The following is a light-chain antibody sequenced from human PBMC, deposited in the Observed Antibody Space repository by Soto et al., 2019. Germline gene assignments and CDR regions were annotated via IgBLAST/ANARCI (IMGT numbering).Light chain of an antibody. CDR2: LGS. J-gene: IGKJ5*01. CDR1: QSLLHSNGYNY. V-gene: IGKV2-28*01. Sequence: DIVMPQSPLSLPVTPGEPASISCRSSQSLLHSNGYNYLDWYLQKPGQSPQLLIYLGSNRAPGLPDRFSGSGSGTDFTLKISRVEAEDVGLYYCTQALQTPPITFGQGTRLDIK. CDR3: TQALQTPPIT.